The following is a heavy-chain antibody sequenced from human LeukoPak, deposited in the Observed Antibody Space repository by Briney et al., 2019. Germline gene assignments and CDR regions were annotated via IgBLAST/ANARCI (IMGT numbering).Heavy chain of an antibody. V-gene: IGHV3-21*01. CDR2: ISSSSSYI. D-gene: IGHD1-26*01. CDR3: AKLLPGIVGASRAEDY. J-gene: IGHJ4*02. CDR1: GFTFSSYS. Sequence: KPGGSLRLSCAASGFTFSSYSMNWVRQAPGKGLEWVSSISSSSSYIYYADSVKGRFTISRDNAKNSLYLQMNSLRAEDTAVYYCAKLLPGIVGASRAEDYWGQGTPVTVSS.